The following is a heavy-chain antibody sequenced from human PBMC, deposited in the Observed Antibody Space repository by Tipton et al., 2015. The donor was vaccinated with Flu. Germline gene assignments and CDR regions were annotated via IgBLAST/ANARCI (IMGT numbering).Heavy chain of an antibody. CDR2: IHTSGST. V-gene: IGHV4-61*02. J-gene: IGHJ4*02. CDR1: GGSISSGNYY. CDR3: ARYYYVDSPLDTTLVVDS. D-gene: IGHD5-18*01. Sequence: TLSLTCNVSGGSISSGNYYWSWIRQPAGKGLEWIGRIHTSGSTNYKPSLRSRVTISADTSKKFSLKMTSVTAADTAIYYCARYYYVDSPLDTTLVVDSWGQGTLVTVSS.